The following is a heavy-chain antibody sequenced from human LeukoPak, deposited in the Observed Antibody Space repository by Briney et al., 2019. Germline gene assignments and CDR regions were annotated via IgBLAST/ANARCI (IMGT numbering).Heavy chain of an antibody. CDR2: ISSSGSTV. J-gene: IGHJ6*03. CDR1: GFTFSDYY. CDR3: ARDGAPMVSYYMDV. Sequence: PGGSLRLSCAASGFTFSDYYMSWIRQAPGKGLEWVSYISSSGSTVYYADSVKGRFTISRDNAKNSLYLQVNSLRAEDTAVYYCARDGAPMVSYYMDVWGKGTTVTVSS. V-gene: IGHV3-11*01. D-gene: IGHD4/OR15-4a*01.